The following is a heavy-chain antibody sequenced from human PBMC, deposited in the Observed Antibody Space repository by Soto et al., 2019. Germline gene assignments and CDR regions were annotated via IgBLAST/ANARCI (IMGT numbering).Heavy chain of an antibody. CDR3: ARDEGSAAPFYMDV. CDR1: GYTFSSYG. D-gene: IGHD6-25*01. CDR2: ISVYNGNT. Sequence: ASVKVSCKASGYTFSSYGIGWVRQAPGQGLEWMGWISVYNGNTEYAQKLQGRVIMTTDTSTSTAYMELRSLRSGDTAIYYCARDEGSAAPFYMDVWGKGTTVTVSS. V-gene: IGHV1-18*01. J-gene: IGHJ6*03.